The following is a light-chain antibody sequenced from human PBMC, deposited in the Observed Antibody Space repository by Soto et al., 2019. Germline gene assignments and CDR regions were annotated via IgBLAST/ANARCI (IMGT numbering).Light chain of an antibody. CDR3: QQYGRSGLT. CDR1: QRVSSSY. V-gene: IGKV3-20*01. Sequence: EIVLTQSPGTLSLSPGERATLSCRASQRVSSSYLAWYQQKPGQAPRLLIYGASSRATGIPDRFSGSGSGTDFTLTISRLEPEDFAVYYCQQYGRSGLTFGGGTKVEIK. CDR2: GAS. J-gene: IGKJ4*01.